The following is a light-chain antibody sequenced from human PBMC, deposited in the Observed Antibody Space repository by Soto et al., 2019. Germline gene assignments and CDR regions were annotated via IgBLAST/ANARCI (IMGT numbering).Light chain of an antibody. J-gene: IGKJ1*01. CDR3: QQRSNWPRT. V-gene: IGKV3-11*01. CDR1: QSVSGSY. CDR2: DVS. Sequence: EIVLTQSPGTLSLSPGERATLSCRASQSVSGSYLAWYQQKPGQAPRLLIYDVSNRATGIPARFSGSGSGTDFTLTISSLEPEDFAVYYCQQRSNWPRTFGQGTKVDIK.